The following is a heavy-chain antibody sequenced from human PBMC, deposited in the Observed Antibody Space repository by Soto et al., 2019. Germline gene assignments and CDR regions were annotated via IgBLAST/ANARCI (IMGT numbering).Heavy chain of an antibody. Sequence: GGSLRLSCAASGFAFSSDSMIWVRQAPGKGLEWVPSISSGSGYIYYADSVKGRFTISRDNAKNSLYLQMNSLRVEDTAVYYCARRSCSSGSCQTPLDYWGQGTLVTVSS. D-gene: IGHD2-15*01. V-gene: IGHV3-21*01. CDR2: ISSGSGYI. CDR1: GFAFSSDS. J-gene: IGHJ4*02. CDR3: ARRSCSSGSCQTPLDY.